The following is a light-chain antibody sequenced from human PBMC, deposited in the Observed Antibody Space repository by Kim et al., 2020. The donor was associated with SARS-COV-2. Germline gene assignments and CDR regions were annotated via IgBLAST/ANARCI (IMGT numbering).Light chain of an antibody. CDR3: QQYDSSPV. Sequence: LSPGERATLPCRASQSIRSGYLAWYQQKPGQAPRLLIYGASSRATGIPDRFSGSGSGTDFTLTISRLEPEDFAVYYCQQYDSSPVFGPGTKVDIK. J-gene: IGKJ3*01. CDR1: QSIRSGY. CDR2: GAS. V-gene: IGKV3-20*01.